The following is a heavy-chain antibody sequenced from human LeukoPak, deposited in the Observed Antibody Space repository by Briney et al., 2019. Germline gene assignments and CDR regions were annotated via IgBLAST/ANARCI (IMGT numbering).Heavy chain of an antibody. V-gene: IGHV4-39*01. Sequence: SETLYLTCTVSGGSISSSSYYWGWIRQPPGKGLEWIGSIYYSGSTYYNPSLKSRVTISVDTSKNQFSLKLSSVTAADTAVYYCARPSAAGATYYFDYWGQGTLVTVSS. D-gene: IGHD6-13*01. CDR2: IYYSGST. CDR3: ARPSAAGATYYFDY. CDR1: GGSISSSSYY. J-gene: IGHJ4*02.